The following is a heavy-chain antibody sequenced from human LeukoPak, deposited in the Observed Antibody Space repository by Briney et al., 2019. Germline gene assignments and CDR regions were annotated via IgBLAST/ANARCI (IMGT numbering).Heavy chain of an antibody. CDR1: GFTFSSYW. CDR3: AQDVGYYDIRY. J-gene: IGHJ4*02. V-gene: IGHV3-74*01. CDR2: INSDGSST. Sequence: PGGSLRLSCAASGFTFSSYWMHWVRQAPGKGLVWVSRINSDGSSTSYADSVKGRFTISRDNSKNTLYLQMNSLRADDTAVYFCAQDVGYYDIRYWGQGTLVTVSS. D-gene: IGHD3-9*01.